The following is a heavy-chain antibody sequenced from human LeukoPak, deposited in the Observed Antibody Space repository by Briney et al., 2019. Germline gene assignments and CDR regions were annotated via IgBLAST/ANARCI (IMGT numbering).Heavy chain of an antibody. V-gene: IGHV3-48*02. J-gene: IGHJ4*02. CDR2: ISSSGTT. CDR3: ASGPLGWSAY. Sequence: GGSLRLSCAASGLTFSSYGMNWVRQAPGKGLEWTSFISSSGTTSYAESVKGRFTISRDNGKTSLYLQMNSLRDEDTAVYYCASGPLGWSAYWGQGALVTVSS. D-gene: IGHD1-26*01. CDR1: GLTFSSYG.